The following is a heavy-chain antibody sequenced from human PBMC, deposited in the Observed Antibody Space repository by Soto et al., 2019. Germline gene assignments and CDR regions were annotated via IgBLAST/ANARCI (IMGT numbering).Heavy chain of an antibody. Sequence: PGGSLRLSCAASGFTFSSYAMSWVRQAPGKGLEWVSAISGSGGSTYYADSVKGRFTISRDNSKNTLYLQMNSLRAEDTAVYYCAKITMVRGVIFTSLDVWGQGTTVTVSS. J-gene: IGHJ6*02. CDR2: ISGSGGST. V-gene: IGHV3-23*01. D-gene: IGHD3-10*01. CDR1: GFTFSSYA. CDR3: AKITMVRGVIFTSLDV.